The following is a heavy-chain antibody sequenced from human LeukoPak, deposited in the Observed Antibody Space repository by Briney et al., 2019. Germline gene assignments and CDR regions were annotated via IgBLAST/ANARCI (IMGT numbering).Heavy chain of an antibody. V-gene: IGHV3-23*01. D-gene: IGHD6-13*01. CDR3: VRIDGGRAAF. CDR1: GFTFSSYS. J-gene: IGHJ1*01. Sequence: GGSLRLSCAASGFTFSSYSMGWVRQAPGKGPEWVSIISGSGDTTYYADSVKGRFTISRDNSKNTLYQQMNSLRAEDTALYYCVRIDGGRAAFWGQGTLVTASS. CDR2: ISGSGDTT.